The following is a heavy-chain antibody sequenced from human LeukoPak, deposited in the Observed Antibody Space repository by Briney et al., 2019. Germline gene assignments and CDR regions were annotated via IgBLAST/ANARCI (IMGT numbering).Heavy chain of an antibody. CDR2: ISGSGSDI. V-gene: IGHV3-23*01. Sequence: GGSLRLSCAASGVTLSNSAMSWVRQAPGKGLEWVSAISGSGSDIYYADSVRGRFTISRDNSKNTLYLQMNSLRAEDTAVYYCAKDRTWGQGTLVTVSS. CDR3: AKDRT. CDR1: GVTLSNSA. J-gene: IGHJ5*02.